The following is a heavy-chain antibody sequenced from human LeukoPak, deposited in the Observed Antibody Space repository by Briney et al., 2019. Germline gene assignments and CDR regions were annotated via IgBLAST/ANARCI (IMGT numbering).Heavy chain of an antibody. CDR1: GGSFSGYY. V-gene: IGHV4-59*01. J-gene: IGHJ6*02. Sequence: NPSETLSLTCAVYGGSFSGYYWSWIRQPPGKGLEWIGYIYYSGSTNYNPSLKSRVTISVDTSKNQFSLKLSSVTAADTAVYYCARDKRGYSYGYYYYGMDVWGQGTTVTVSS. CDR3: ARDKRGYSYGYYYYGMDV. D-gene: IGHD5-18*01. CDR2: IYYSGST.